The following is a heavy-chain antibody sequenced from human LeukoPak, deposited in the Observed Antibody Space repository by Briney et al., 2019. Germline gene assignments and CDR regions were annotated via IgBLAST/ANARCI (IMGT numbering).Heavy chain of an antibody. Sequence: GGSLRLSCAASGFTFSCCAMHWVRQAPGKGLGWVSAVSANGGTTHYADSVKGRFTTSRDNSKNTLSLQMNSLRAEDTAVYFCARHVSGAYWGQGTLVTISS. J-gene: IGHJ4*02. V-gene: IGHV3-23*01. CDR1: GFTFSCCA. CDR3: ARHVSGAY. CDR2: VSANGGTT. D-gene: IGHD1-14*01.